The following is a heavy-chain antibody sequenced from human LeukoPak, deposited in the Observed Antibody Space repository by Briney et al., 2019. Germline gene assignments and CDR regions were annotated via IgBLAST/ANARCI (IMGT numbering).Heavy chain of an antibody. D-gene: IGHD1-26*01. CDR3: VIQYSGSYYVEAFDI. V-gene: IGHV3-48*03. J-gene: IGHJ3*02. CDR1: RLTSSSNE. Sequence: SLRLSCAASRLTSSSNEMNWVRQAPGKGLEWDSYTRTSGSTIYYTDSVKGRFTISTDNATNSLYLQVNSLRAEDTAVYYCVIQYSGSYYVEAFDIWGQGTMVTVSS. CDR2: TRTSGSTI.